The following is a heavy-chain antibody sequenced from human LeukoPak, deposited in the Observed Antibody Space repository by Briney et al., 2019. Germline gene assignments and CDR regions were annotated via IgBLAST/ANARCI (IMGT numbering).Heavy chain of an antibody. CDR2: IYYSGST. CDR3: ARHYYDNSVGIY. D-gene: IGHD3-22*01. J-gene: IGHJ4*02. V-gene: IGHV4-30-4*08. CDR1: GGSFSGYY. Sequence: PSETLSLTCAVYGGSFSGYYWSWIRQPPGKGLEWIGYIYYSGSTYYNPSLKSRVTISVDTSKNQFSLKLSSVTAADTAVYYCARHYYDNSVGIYWGQGTLVTVSS.